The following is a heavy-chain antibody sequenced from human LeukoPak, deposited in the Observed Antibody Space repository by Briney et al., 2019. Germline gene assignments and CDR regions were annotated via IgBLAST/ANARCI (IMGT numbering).Heavy chain of an antibody. V-gene: IGHV3-21*01. Sequence: GGSLRLSCAASRFTFSSYSMNWVSQAQGKGLEWVSSISSSSSYIYYADSVKGRFTISRDNAKNSLYLQMNSLRAEDTAVYYCARDLTMIPDAFDIWGQGTTVTVSS. J-gene: IGHJ3*02. CDR3: ARDLTMIPDAFDI. CDR2: ISSSSSYI. D-gene: IGHD3-22*01. CDR1: RFTFSSYS.